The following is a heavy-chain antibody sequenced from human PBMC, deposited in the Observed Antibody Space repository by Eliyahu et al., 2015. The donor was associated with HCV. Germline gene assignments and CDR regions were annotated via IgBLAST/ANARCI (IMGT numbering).Heavy chain of an antibody. Sequence: EVQLLESGGGLVQPGGSLRLSCAAXXFXFSNXAMSWVRXAPGKGLEWVSAISYSGGSTYYADSVRGRFTISRDNSKXTLYLQMNSLRAEDTAVYYCAKGPRIAARPSYYYYGMDVWGQGTTVTVSS. J-gene: IGHJ6*02. CDR2: ISYSGGST. V-gene: IGHV3-23*01. CDR1: XFXFSNXA. D-gene: IGHD6-6*01. CDR3: AKGPRIAARPSYYYYGMDV.